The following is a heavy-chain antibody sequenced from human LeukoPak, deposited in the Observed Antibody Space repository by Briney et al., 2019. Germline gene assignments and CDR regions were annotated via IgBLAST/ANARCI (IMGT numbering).Heavy chain of an antibody. CDR2: IWYDGSNK. CDR3: ARDTNLYGGPRASGGCDY. J-gene: IGHJ4*02. D-gene: IGHD4-23*01. Sequence: PGGSLRLSCAASGFIFSSYGMHWVRQAPGKGLEWGAVIWYDGSNKYYADSVKGRFTISRDNSKNTLYLQMNSLRAEDTAVYYCARDTNLYGGPRASGGCDYWGQGTLVTVSS. CDR1: GFIFSSYG. V-gene: IGHV3-33*01.